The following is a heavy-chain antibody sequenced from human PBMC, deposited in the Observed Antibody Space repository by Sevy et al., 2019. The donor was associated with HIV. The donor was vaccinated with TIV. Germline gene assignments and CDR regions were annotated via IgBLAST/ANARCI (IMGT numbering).Heavy chain of an antibody. D-gene: IGHD3-3*01. Sequence: SETLSLTCTVAGGSISIANHYWSWIRQHPGKGLEWIGYIYYSGSTYYNPSLKSRVTISVDTSKNQFSLKLSSVTAADTAVYYCAGVVTIFGRSMGVWGQRTKGTVSS. V-gene: IGHV4-31*03. CDR1: GGSISIANHY. J-gene: IGHJ6*02. CDR3: AGVVTIFGRSMGV. CDR2: IYYSGST.